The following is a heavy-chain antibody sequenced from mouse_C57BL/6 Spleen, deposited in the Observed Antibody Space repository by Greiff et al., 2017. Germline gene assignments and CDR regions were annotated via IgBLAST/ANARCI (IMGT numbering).Heavy chain of an antibody. CDR2: ISSGSSTI. J-gene: IGHJ4*01. Sequence: EVKLVESGGGLVKPGGSLKLSCAASGFTFSDYGMHWVRQAPEKGLEWVAYISSGSSTIYYADTVKGRFTISRDNAKNTLFLQMTSLRSEDTAMYYCARGYYDYENYAMDYWGQGTSVTVSS. D-gene: IGHD2-4*01. CDR3: ARGYYDYENYAMDY. CDR1: GFTFSDYG. V-gene: IGHV5-17*01.